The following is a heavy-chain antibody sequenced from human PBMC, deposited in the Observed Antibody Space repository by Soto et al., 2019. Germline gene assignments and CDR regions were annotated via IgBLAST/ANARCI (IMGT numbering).Heavy chain of an antibody. Sequence: VGSVRLSCAASGFTVSSNYMTWVRQAPGKGLEWVSVIYSGGRTYYADSVKGRFTISRDNSKNTLYLQMNSLRAEDTAVYYCARGIPRGYSYGSYYFDYWGQGTLVTVSS. CDR2: IYSGGRT. CDR3: ARGIPRGYSYGSYYFDY. D-gene: IGHD5-18*01. J-gene: IGHJ4*02. CDR1: GFTVSSNY. V-gene: IGHV3-53*01.